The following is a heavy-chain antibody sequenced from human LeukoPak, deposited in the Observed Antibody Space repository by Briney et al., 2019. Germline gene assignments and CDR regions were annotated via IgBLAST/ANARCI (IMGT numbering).Heavy chain of an antibody. CDR1: GGSISSYY. CDR2: IYYSGST. V-gene: IGHV4-59*12. J-gene: IGHJ4*02. Sequence: SETLSLTCTVSGGSISSYYWSWIRQPPGKGLEWIGYIYYSGSTNYNPSLKSRVTISVDTSKNQFSLKLSSVTAADTAVYYCARDLYYFDYWGQGTLVTVSS. CDR3: ARDLYYFDY.